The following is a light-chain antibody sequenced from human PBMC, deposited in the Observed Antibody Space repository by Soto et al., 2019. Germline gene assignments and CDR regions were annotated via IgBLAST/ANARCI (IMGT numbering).Light chain of an antibody. Sequence: DIQMTQSPSTLAASVGYRVTITCRASQSISSWLAWYQQKPGKAPKLLIYDASTLESGVPSRFSGSGSGTEFPLTISSLQPDDFATYYCQQYNSYPHTFGQGTKLEI. CDR1: QSISSW. CDR3: QQYNSYPHT. J-gene: IGKJ2*01. V-gene: IGKV1-5*01. CDR2: DAS.